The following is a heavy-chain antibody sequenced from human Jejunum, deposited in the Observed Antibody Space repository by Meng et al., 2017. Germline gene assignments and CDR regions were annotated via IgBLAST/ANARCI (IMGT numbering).Heavy chain of an antibody. J-gene: IGHJ1*01. V-gene: IGHV3-30*03. CDR2: ISYDGGLK. CDR3: AENTPLRH. D-gene: IGHD2-15*01. Sequence: LVQSGGGVVQPGDSLRLSCAASGFSLKTMVMHWVRQAPGEGPEWVSMISYDGGLKFYADSVRGRFTVSRDNSKNILYLHIDSLRHEDSGIYYCAENTPLRHWGQGTLVTVSS. CDR1: GFSLKTMV.